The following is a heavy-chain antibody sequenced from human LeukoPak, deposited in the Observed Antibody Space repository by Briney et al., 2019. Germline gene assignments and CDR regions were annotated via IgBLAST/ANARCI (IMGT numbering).Heavy chain of an antibody. J-gene: IGHJ5*02. CDR2: NIPILGIA. CDR1: GGTFSSYA. CDR3: ARDPLRYFDLKFDP. D-gene: IGHD3-9*01. Sequence: ASVKVSCKASGGTFSSYAISWVRQAPGQGLEWMGRNIPILGIANYAQKFQGRVTITADKSTSTAYMELSSLRSEDTAVYYCARDPLRYFDLKFDPWGQGTLVTVSS. V-gene: IGHV1-69*04.